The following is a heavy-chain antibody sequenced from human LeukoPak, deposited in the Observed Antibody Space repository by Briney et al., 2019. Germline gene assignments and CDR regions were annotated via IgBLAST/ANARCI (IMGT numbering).Heavy chain of an antibody. CDR2: INYDGTCT. D-gene: IGHD6-6*01. Sequence: GGSLRLSCAASGFTFSSKTYWMHWVRQAPGKGLVWVSRINYDGTCTNYADSVKGRFTISRDNARDTLYLQMNSLRAEDTAVYYCARHTTDRPNLIDHWGQGTLVTVSS. CDR1: GFTFSSKTYW. CDR3: ARHTTDRPNLIDH. J-gene: IGHJ4*02. V-gene: IGHV3-74*01.